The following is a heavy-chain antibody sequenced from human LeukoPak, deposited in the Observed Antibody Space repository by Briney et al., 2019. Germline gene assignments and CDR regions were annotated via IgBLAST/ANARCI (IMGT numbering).Heavy chain of an antibody. Sequence: PGGSLRLSCAASGFTFSSYWMSWVRQAPGKGLEWVANIKQDGSERYYVDSVKGRFTISRDNAKNSLYLQMNGLRAEDTAVYYCAGQTGTTIYYYYYMDVWGKGTTVTISS. V-gene: IGHV3-7*01. CDR3: AGQTGTTIYYYYYMDV. CDR2: IKQDGSER. CDR1: GFTFSSYW. D-gene: IGHD1-1*01. J-gene: IGHJ6*03.